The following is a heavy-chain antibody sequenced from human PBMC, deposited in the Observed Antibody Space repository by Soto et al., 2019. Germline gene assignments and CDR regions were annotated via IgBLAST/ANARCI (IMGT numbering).Heavy chain of an antibody. CDR2: IYHSGST. J-gene: IGHJ3*02. V-gene: IGHV4-4*01. CDR3: AAVVSWSDAFDI. D-gene: IGHD2-15*01. CDR1: GGSISSSNW. Sequence: QVQLQESGPGLVKPSGTLSLTCAVSGGSISSSNWWSWVRQPPGKGLEWIGEIYHSGSTNYNPSLRSRATISVHKCQHQVSPKQSPVTAADTAVYCCAAVVSWSDAFDIWGQGTMVTVSS.